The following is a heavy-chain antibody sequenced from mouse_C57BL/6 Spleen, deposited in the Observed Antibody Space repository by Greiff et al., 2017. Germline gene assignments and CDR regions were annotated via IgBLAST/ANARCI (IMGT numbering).Heavy chain of an antibody. Sequence: EVKLQQSGPGLVKPGASVKISCKASGYSFTGYYMHWVKQSSEKSLEWIGEINPSTGGTSYNQKFKGKATLTVDKSSSTAYMQLKSLTSEDSAVYYCARVDGYPYFDYWGQGTTLTVSS. V-gene: IGHV1-43*01. J-gene: IGHJ2*01. CDR3: ARVDGYPYFDY. D-gene: IGHD2-3*01. CDR1: GYSFTGYY. CDR2: INPSTGGT.